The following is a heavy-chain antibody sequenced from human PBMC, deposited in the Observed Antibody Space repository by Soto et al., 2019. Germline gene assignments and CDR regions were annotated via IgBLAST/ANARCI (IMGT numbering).Heavy chain of an antibody. CDR2: IYYTGST. CDR1: GGSVSSESHY. J-gene: IGHJ6*02. Sequence: SETLSLTCTVSGGSVSSESHYWSWIRQTPGKGLEWIGYIYYTGSTNYSPSLKGRVTMSVDTSRDQVSLRLRSMTRADTAVYYSARAKSDFRSGYYYYAMELWGQGTKVTVSS. D-gene: IGHD3-3*01. CDR3: ARAKSDFRSGYYYYAMEL. V-gene: IGHV4-61*01.